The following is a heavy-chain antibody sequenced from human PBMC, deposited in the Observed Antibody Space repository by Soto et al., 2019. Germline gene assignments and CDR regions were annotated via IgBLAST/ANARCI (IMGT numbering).Heavy chain of an antibody. D-gene: IGHD2-21*02. Sequence: GGSLRLSCAASGFSLSTNTMHWVRQVPGKGLEWVASISNDGRRKYYADFVKGRFTISRDTANNILYLEMNSLRAEDTSLYYCARVATAMTYDFLGQGTQVTVSS. V-gene: IGHV3-30*04. CDR3: ARVATAMTYDF. CDR1: GFSLSTNT. J-gene: IGHJ4*02. CDR2: ISNDGRRK.